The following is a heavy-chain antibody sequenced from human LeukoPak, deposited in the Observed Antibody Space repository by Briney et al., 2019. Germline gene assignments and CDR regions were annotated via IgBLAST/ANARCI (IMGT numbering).Heavy chain of an antibody. V-gene: IGHV1-69*04. Sequence: GASVKVSCKASGGTFSSYAISWVRQAPGQGLEWMGRIIPILGIANYAQKFQGRVTITADKSTSTAYMELSSLRSEDTAVYYCARDRGHNSGSYGYVYFDYWGQGTLVTVSS. CDR1: GGTFSSYA. CDR2: IIPILGIA. D-gene: IGHD1-26*01. J-gene: IGHJ4*02. CDR3: ARDRGHNSGSYGYVYFDY.